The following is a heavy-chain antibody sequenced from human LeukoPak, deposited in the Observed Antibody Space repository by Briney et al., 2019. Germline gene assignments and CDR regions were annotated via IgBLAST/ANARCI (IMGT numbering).Heavy chain of an antibody. CDR2: ISSSGSTI. J-gene: IGHJ4*02. D-gene: IGHD4-17*01. Sequence: PGGSLRLSCAASGFTFSDYYMSWIRQAPGKGLEWVSHISSSGSTIYYADSVKGRFTISRDNAKNSLYLQMNSLRAEDTAVYYCAREDRDYGDAYFDYWGQGTLVTVSS. V-gene: IGHV3-11*01. CDR3: AREDRDYGDAYFDY. CDR1: GFTFSDYY.